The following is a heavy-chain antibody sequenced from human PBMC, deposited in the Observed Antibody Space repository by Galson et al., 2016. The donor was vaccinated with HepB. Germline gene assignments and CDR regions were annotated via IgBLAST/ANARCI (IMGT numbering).Heavy chain of an antibody. V-gene: IGHV1-58*01. D-gene: IGHD5-12*01. Sequence: SVKVSCKASGFTFTSSAVQWVRQARGRRLEWIGWIVVGSGNTNYAQKFQERVTITRDMSTSTAYMELSSLRSEDTAVYYCAAYRGYDFDYYYGMDVWGQGTTVTVSS. J-gene: IGHJ6*02. CDR1: GFTFTSSA. CDR3: AAYRGYDFDYYYGMDV. CDR2: IVVGSGNT.